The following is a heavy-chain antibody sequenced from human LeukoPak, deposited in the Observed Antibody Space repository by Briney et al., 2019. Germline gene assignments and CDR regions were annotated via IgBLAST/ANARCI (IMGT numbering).Heavy chain of an antibody. CDR2: IYYSGST. CDR1: GGSISSSSYY. Sequence: PETLSLTCTVSGGSISSSSYYWGWIRQPPGKGLEWIGSIYYSGSTYYNSSLKSRVTISVDTSKNQFSLKLSSVTAADTAVYYCARGIDYSSSWSNWFDPWGQGTLVTVSS. J-gene: IGHJ5*02. V-gene: IGHV4-39*07. D-gene: IGHD6-13*01. CDR3: ARGIDYSSSWSNWFDP.